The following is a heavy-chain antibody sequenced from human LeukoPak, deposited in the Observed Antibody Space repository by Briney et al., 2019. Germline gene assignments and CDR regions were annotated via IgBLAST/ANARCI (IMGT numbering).Heavy chain of an antibody. Sequence: ASVKVSCKASGYTFTSYGISWVRQAPGQGLEWMGWISAYNGNTNYAQKLQGRVTMTTDTSTSTAYMELRSLRSDDTAVYYCARVVQWFGELSPYYFHYWGQGTLVTVSS. D-gene: IGHD3-10*01. CDR3: ARVVQWFGELSPYYFHY. CDR1: GYTFTSYG. V-gene: IGHV1-18*01. J-gene: IGHJ4*02. CDR2: ISAYNGNT.